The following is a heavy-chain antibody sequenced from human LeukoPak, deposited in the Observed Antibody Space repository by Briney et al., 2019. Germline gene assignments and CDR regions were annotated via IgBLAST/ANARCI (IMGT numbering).Heavy chain of an antibody. CDR2: IYHSGST. Sequence: PSETLSLTCAVSGYSISSGYYWGWIRQPPGEGLEWIGSIYHSGSTYYNPSLKSRVTISVDTSKNQFTLKLSSVTAADTAVYYCARHVDPYLIWPQPYFDYWGQGTLVTVSS. D-gene: IGHD2-21*01. CDR3: ARHVDPYLIWPQPYFDY. V-gene: IGHV4-38-2*01. J-gene: IGHJ4*02. CDR1: GYSISSGYY.